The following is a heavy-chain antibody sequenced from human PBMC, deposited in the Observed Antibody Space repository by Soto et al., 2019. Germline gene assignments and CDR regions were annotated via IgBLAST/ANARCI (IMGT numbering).Heavy chain of an antibody. V-gene: IGHV3-11*06. CDR1: GFSFSDSY. J-gene: IGHJ3*02. CDR3: ARDQRTSVTSGDGLDI. D-gene: IGHD4-17*01. Sequence: QVQLVESGGGLVKPGGSLRLSCAASGFSFSDSYMSWVRQAPGKGLEWVAYISGSSGYTGYADSVKGRFTISRDNAKNSLYLQMSSLRADVTAVYYCARDQRTSVTSGDGLDIWGQGTMVTVSS. CDR2: ISGSSGYT.